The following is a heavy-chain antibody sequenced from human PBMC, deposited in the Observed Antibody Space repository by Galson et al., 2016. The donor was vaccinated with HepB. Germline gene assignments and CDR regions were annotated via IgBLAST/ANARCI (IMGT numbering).Heavy chain of an antibody. CDR2: ISSGSTS. D-gene: IGHD1-14*01. CDR3: AREEIT. V-gene: IGHV4-34*09. CDR1: GFTFSSYS. Sequence: LRLSCAASGFTFSSYSMNWVRQAPGKGLEWVSYISSGSTSYNPSLKSRVTISLDTSKNQFSLKLSSVTVADTAVYYCAREEITWGQGALVTVSS. J-gene: IGHJ4*02.